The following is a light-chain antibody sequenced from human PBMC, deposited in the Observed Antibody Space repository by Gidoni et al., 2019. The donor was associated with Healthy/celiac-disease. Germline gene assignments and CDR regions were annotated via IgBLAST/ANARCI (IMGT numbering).Light chain of an antibody. Sequence: EIVLTQSPGTRSLSPGERATLSCRASQSVSSSYLAWYQQKPGQAPRLLIYGASSRATGIPDRFSGSGSGTDFTLTISRLEPEDFAVYYCQQYGSSPPITFGPGTRLEIK. CDR3: QQYGSSPPIT. J-gene: IGKJ5*01. CDR2: GAS. V-gene: IGKV3-20*01. CDR1: QSVSSSY.